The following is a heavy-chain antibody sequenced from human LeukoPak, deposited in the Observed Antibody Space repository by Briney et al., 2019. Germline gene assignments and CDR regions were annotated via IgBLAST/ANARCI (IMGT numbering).Heavy chain of an antibody. V-gene: IGHV4-39*07. Sequence: PSETLSLTCTVSGGSISSSSYYWGWIRQPPGKGLEWIGYIYHSGSTYYNPSLKSRVTISVDRSKNQFSLKLSSVTAADTAVYYCARAVSLYSSSWYIDYWGQGTLVTVSS. J-gene: IGHJ4*02. D-gene: IGHD6-13*01. CDR2: IYHSGST. CDR3: ARAVSLYSSSWYIDY. CDR1: GGSISSSSYY.